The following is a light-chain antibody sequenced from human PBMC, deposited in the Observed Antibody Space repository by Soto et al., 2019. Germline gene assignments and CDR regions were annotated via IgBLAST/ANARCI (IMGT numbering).Light chain of an antibody. Sequence: QSALTQPRSVSGSPGQSVTISCTGTSSDVGGYNYVSWYQQHPGKAPKLMIYDVSKRPSGVPDRFSGSKSGNTASLTISGLQAEDEADYYCCSYKGRSTLYVLGTCSKVAV. J-gene: IGLJ1*01. CDR1: SSDVGGYNY. V-gene: IGLV2-11*01. CDR3: CSYKGRSTLYV. CDR2: DVS.